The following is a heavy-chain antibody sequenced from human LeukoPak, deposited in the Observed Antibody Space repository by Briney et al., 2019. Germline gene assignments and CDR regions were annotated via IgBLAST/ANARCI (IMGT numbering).Heavy chain of an antibody. J-gene: IGHJ2*01. CDR3: AKDTASSWWYFDL. V-gene: IGHV3-23*01. CDR2: IGGSGSTT. D-gene: IGHD5-18*01. CDR1: GFTFSSYA. Sequence: GGSLRLSCAASGFTFSSYAMSWVRQAPGKGLEWVSAIGGSGSTTYYADSVKGRFTISRDNSKNTLYLQMNSLRAEDTAVYYCAKDTASSWWYFDLWGRGTLVTASS.